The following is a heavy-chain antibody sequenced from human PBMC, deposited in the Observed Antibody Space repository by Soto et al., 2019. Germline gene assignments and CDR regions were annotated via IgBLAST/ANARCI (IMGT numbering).Heavy chain of an antibody. CDR2: INPSGGGT. CDR1: GFTFTNYY. J-gene: IGHJ4*02. Sequence: QVQLVQSGAEVKKPGASVKVSCKASGFTFTNYYIHWVRQAPGQGLEWMGLINPSGGGTFYAQKLQGRVTVTRDTSTGTVYMELSNLRSEDTAVYFCARDSGDTTLRQWGRSFHYWGQGTLVTVSS. CDR3: ARDSGDTTLRQWGRSFHY. D-gene: IGHD1-1*01. V-gene: IGHV1-46*01.